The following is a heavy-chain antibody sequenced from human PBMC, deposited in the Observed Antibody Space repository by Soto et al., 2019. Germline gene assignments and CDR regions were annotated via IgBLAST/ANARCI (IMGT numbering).Heavy chain of an antibody. V-gene: IGHV3-21*01. D-gene: IGHD6-19*01. CDR3: ASGAVYSSGWYPDYCMDV. Sequence: PGGSLRLSCAASGFTFSSYSMNWVRQAPGKGLEWVSSISSSSSYIYYADAVKGRFTISRDNAKNSLYLQMNSLRAGDTAVYYCASGAVYSSGWYPDYCMDVWGQGTTVTVSS. CDR1: GFTFSSYS. J-gene: IGHJ6*02. CDR2: ISSSSSYI.